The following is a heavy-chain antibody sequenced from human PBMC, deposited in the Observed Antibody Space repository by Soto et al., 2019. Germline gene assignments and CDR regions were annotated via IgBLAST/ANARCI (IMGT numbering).Heavy chain of an antibody. D-gene: IGHD2-15*01. V-gene: IGHV3-23*01. Sequence: GGSLRLSCAASGFTFSSYAMSWVRQAPGKGLEWVSAISGSGGSTYYADSVKGRFTISSDNSKNTLYLQMNSLRAEETAVYYCARIDRHCSGGSCYLSRLDYWGQGTLVTVSS. CDR3: ARIDRHCSGGSCYLSRLDY. CDR2: ISGSGGST. CDR1: GFTFSSYA. J-gene: IGHJ4*02.